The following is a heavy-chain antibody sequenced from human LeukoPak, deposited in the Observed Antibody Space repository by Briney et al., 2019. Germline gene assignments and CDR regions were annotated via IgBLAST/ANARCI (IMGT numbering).Heavy chain of an antibody. CDR3: ARGRASVVYFDY. CDR1: GFTFNNYA. D-gene: IGHD2-15*01. CDR2: ITGNGGTT. J-gene: IGHJ4*02. Sequence: PGGSLRLSCAASGFTFNNYAMTWVRQAPGKGLEWVSGITGNGGTTDYADSVKGRFTISRDNSKNTLYLQMNSLRAEDTAVYYCARGRASVVYFDYWGQGTLVTVSS. V-gene: IGHV3-23*01.